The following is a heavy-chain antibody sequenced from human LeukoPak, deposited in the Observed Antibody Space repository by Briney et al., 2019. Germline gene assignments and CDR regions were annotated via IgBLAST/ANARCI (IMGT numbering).Heavy chain of an antibody. Sequence: SETLSLTCTLSGVSITGGRYYWTWLRQHPQRGVEWIGYVYYSGSTNYISSLKSRLTISADTSKNQFYLRLTSVTAEDTAVYYCARDPRGDITGTTFDRWGQGTLVTVSS. CDR1: GVSITGGRYY. J-gene: IGHJ5*02. D-gene: IGHD1-20*01. CDR2: VYYSGST. V-gene: IGHV4-31*03. CDR3: ARDPRGDITGTTFDR.